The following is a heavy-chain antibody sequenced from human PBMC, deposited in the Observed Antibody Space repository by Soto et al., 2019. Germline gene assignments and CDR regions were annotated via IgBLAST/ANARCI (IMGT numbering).Heavy chain of an antibody. V-gene: IGHV4-31*03. Sequence: QVQLQESGPGLVKPSQTLSLTCTVSGGSISSGDYYWSWIRQHPGKGLEWIGYIYSSGSTYYNPSHKGRVTISVDSAKKQFPLKLSSVTAADTAVYYCARWWSGSRQGFDPWGQGTLVTVSS. D-gene: IGHD3-3*01. CDR3: ARWWSGSRQGFDP. CDR1: GGSISSGDYY. J-gene: IGHJ5*02. CDR2: IYSSGST.